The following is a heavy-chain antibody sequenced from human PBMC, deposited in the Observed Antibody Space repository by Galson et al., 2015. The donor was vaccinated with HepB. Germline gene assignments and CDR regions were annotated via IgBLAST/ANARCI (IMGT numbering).Heavy chain of an antibody. V-gene: IGHV1-2*02. D-gene: IGHD3-16*01. CDR1: GYTFTGYY. J-gene: IGHJ4*02. Sequence: SVKVSCKASGYTFTGYYMHWMRQAPGQGLEWMGWINPNSGGTNYAQKFQGRVTMTRDTSISTAYMELSRLRSDDTAVYYCARGLTYYDYVWGSFWGQGTLVTVSS. CDR2: INPNSGGT. CDR3: ARGLTYYDYVWGSF.